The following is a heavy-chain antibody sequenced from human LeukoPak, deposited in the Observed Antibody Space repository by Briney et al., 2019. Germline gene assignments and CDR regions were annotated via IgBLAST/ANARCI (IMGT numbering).Heavy chain of an antibody. CDR1: GGSISSGHSS. CDR2: IYHSGST. Sequence: SETLSLTCTVSGGSISSGHSSWNWFRQPPGKGLEWIGYIYHSGSTYYNPSLKSRVAISVDRSKNQFSLKLRSVTAADTALYYCARGGTAFDIWGQGTMVTVSS. CDR3: ARGGTAFDI. J-gene: IGHJ3*02. V-gene: IGHV4-30-2*01. D-gene: IGHD1-26*01.